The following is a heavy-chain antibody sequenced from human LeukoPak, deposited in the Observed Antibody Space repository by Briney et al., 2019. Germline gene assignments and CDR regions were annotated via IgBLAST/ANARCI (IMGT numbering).Heavy chain of an antibody. V-gene: IGHV3-30*02. CDR1: GFTFSSYG. CDR3: AKGGGYEAQYYYFYLDV. Sequence: GESLTLSCAASGFTFSSYGMYWVRQAPGKGLEWVAFIRYDGSNKYYADSVKGRFTVSRDNSKNTLYLQMKSLRAEDTAVYYCAKGGGYEAQYYYFYLDVWGKGTTVTISS. CDR2: IRYDGSNK. J-gene: IGHJ6*03. D-gene: IGHD5-12*01.